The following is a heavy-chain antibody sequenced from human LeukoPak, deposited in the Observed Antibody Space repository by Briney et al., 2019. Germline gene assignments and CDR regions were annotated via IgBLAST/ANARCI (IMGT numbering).Heavy chain of an antibody. CDR3: AKEMIVGDVFDI. V-gene: IGHV3-23*01. CDR2: ISSSGGTT. CDR1: GFTFSSYG. D-gene: IGHD3-22*01. Sequence: GGSLRLSCAASGFTFSSYGMNWVRQAPGKGLEWVSVISSSGGTTYYGDSVKGRFTISRDNSKNTLYLQMNSLRAEDTAVYYCAKEMIVGDVFDIWGQGTMVTVSS. J-gene: IGHJ3*02.